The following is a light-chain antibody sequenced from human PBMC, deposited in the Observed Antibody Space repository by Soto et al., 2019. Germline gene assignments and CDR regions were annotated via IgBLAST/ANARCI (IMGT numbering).Light chain of an antibody. V-gene: IGKV3-15*01. Sequence: EMVMTQSPATLSVSPGERATLSCRASQNLSRNLAWYQQQPGQAPRLLIYGASTRATGIPARFSGSGSGTDFTLTISSLQSEDFAVDYCQQYDTWPHTFGQGTKLEIK. CDR1: QNLSRN. CDR2: GAS. CDR3: QQYDTWPHT. J-gene: IGKJ2*01.